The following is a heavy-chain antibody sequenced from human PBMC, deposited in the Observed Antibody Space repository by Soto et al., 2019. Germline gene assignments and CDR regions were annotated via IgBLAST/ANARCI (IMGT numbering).Heavy chain of an antibody. J-gene: IGHJ4*02. D-gene: IGHD5-18*01. Sequence: PSETLSLTCTVSGGSISSYYWSWIRQPPGKGLEYIGYIHHSGRTTYNPFLKSRVTISVDTSKNQFSLKLSSVTAADTAVYYCARRYGSCFDYWGQGTLVTVSS. V-gene: IGHV4-59*08. CDR2: IHHSGRT. CDR3: ARRYGSCFDY. CDR1: GGSISSYY.